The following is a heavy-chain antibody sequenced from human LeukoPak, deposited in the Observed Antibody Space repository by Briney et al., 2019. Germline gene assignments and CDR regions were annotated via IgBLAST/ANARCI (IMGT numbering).Heavy chain of an antibody. CDR2: ISSSSSYI. V-gene: IGHV3-21*01. CDR3: ARDSSAVAGNHGDY. J-gene: IGHJ4*02. Sequence: GGSLRLSCAASGFTFSSYWMTWVRQAPGKGLEWVSSISSSSSYIYYADSVKGRFTISRDNAKNSLYLQMNSLRAEDTAVYYCARDSSAVAGNHGDYWGQGTLVTVSS. CDR1: GFTFSSYW. D-gene: IGHD6-19*01.